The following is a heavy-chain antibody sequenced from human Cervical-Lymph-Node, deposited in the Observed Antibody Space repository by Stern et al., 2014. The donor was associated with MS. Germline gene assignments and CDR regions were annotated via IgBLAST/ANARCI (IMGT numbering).Heavy chain of an antibody. J-gene: IGHJ6*02. CDR3: AREGPGTAGTTDYYYGMDV. Sequence: QVQLVQSGAEVKKPGASVKVSFKTSGYTFTTYGLNWGRQAPGQGLEWLGWITAYNGHTNYAQKSQGRVTMTTDTSTSTAYMELRSLRSDDSAVYYCAREGPGTAGTTDYYYGMDVWGQGTTVTVSS. CDR1: GYTFTTYG. V-gene: IGHV1-18*01. D-gene: IGHD1-1*01. CDR2: ITAYNGHT.